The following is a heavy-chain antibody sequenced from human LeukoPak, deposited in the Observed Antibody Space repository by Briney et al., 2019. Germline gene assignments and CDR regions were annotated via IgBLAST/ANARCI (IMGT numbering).Heavy chain of an antibody. CDR1: GFTVSSNH. V-gene: IGHV3-66*01. J-gene: IGHJ4*02. D-gene: IGHD5/OR15-5a*01. CDR2: SYSGGST. CDR3: ARDIPRGDSVYRGVY. Sequence: GGSLRLSCAASGFTVSSNHMSWVRQAPGKGLEWVSVSYSGGSTYYADSVKGRFTISRDNSKSTLYLQMNSLRAEDTAVYYCARDIPRGDSVYRGVYWGQGTLVTVSS.